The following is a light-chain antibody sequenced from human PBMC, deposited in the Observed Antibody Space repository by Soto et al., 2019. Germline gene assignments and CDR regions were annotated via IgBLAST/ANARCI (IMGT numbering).Light chain of an antibody. Sequence: EIVLTQSPVTLSLSPGERATLSCRASQSVAGNSLAWYRHKPGQAPKLVIYGASSRSAGVPDRFVGSGSGTDFTLTISRLEPEDFAVYYCQQYGSCRDTFGQGTKLEIK. CDR2: GAS. CDR3: QQYGSCRDT. V-gene: IGKV3-20*01. CDR1: QSVAGNS. J-gene: IGKJ2*01.